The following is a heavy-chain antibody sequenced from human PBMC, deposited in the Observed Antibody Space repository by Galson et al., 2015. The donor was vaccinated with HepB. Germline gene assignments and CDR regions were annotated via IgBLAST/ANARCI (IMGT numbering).Heavy chain of an antibody. Sequence: QSGAEVKKPGESLKISCKASGSSFACYWIAWVRQVPGKGLEWMGIVYPGDSDTRYSPSFQGRFTISAYNSISTPYLQWGSLKASDTAMYFCAIRSGGTHWNDLLYWVPWTLVSVSS. V-gene: IGHV5-51*01. CDR2: VYPGDSDT. CDR3: AIRSGGTHWNDLLY. D-gene: IGHD1-1*01. CDR1: GSSFACYW. J-gene: IGHJ4*03.